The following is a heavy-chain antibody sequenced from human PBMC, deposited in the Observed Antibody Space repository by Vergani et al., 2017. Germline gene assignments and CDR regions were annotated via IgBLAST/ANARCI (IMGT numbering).Heavy chain of an antibody. CDR3: AREASSGFYDYFDY. J-gene: IGHJ4*02. Sequence: EVQLLESGGGLVRPGGSLRLSCAGNGFIFDSNGMSWVRQVPGKGLEWVSGINWNGDNTGYADSVKGRFTISRDNAKNSLYLQMNSLRVEDTALYYCAREASSGFYDYFDYWGQGTLVTVSS. D-gene: IGHD6-19*01. CDR1: GFIFDSNG. V-gene: IGHV3-20*04. CDR2: INWNGDNT.